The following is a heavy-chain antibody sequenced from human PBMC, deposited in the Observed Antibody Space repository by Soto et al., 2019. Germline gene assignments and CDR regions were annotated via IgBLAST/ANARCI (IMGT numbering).Heavy chain of an antibody. CDR3: ARYLSPYSSSSQFDH. V-gene: IGHV1-18*01. CDR1: GYTFTSYG. D-gene: IGHD6-13*01. Sequence: ASVKVSCKASGYTFTSYGISWVRQAPGQGLEWMGWISAYNGNTNYAQKLQGRVTMTTDTSTSTAYMKLRSLRSDETAVYYYARYLSPYSSSSQFDHWGQGTLVTVSS. J-gene: IGHJ4*02. CDR2: ISAYNGNT.